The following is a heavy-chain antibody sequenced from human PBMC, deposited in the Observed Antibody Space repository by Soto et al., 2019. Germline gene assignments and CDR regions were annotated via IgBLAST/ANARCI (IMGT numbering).Heavy chain of an antibody. J-gene: IGHJ4*02. CDR1: GYTFTGYY. Sequence: ASVKVSCKASGYTFTGYYMHWVRQATGQGLEWMGWMNPNSGNTGYAQKFQGRVTMTRNTSISTAYMELSSLRSEDTAVYYCARGLRTTGTTSHIDYWGQGTLVTVSS. CDR2: MNPNSGNT. V-gene: IGHV1-8*02. D-gene: IGHD1-1*01. CDR3: ARGLRTTGTTSHIDY.